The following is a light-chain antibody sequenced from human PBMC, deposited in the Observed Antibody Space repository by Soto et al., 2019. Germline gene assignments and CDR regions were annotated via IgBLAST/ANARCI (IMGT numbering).Light chain of an antibody. Sequence: EIVMTQSPATLSVSPGESATLSCRASQSINRDLAWYEQKPGQTPRRVIYGASTWGTGVPPRFTGTGSGTDFTLTINNLEPEDFAVYYCQVRTNWSIAFGRGTRLEIK. CDR1: QSINRD. V-gene: IGKV3-11*01. J-gene: IGKJ5*01. CDR2: GAS. CDR3: QVRTNWSIA.